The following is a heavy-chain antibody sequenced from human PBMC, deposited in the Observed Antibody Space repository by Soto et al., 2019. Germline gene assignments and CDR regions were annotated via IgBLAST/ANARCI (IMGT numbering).Heavy chain of an antibody. CDR2: ISDSGYST. D-gene: IGHD3-22*01. J-gene: IGHJ5*01. V-gene: IGHV3-23*01. CDR1: GFTFDTYA. Sequence: EVQLLESGGGLVQPGGSLRLSCAASGFTFDTYAMTWVRQAPGKGLEWVSVISDSGYSTNYGDSVKGRFTVSRENSKNTMHVQMNSPTSEATAVLYFIIINLPIDSSSECRYEDSWGPGNRVNV. CDR3: IIINLPIDSSSECRYEDS.